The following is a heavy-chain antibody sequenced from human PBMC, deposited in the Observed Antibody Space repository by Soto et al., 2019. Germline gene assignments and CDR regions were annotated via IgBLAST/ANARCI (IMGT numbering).Heavy chain of an antibody. CDR3: ARGGDDSKVGRT. Sequence: QAQLQQWGAGVVKPSETLSLTCAVYGESCSGYYCSWTRQPPVKGLEGIGEVHPSGSTYYNPSLKTRVTLSLDTSKNQFSLKLSSVTAADTAVYYCARGGDDSKVGRTLGQGTLGTFSS. CDR1: GESCSGYY. CDR2: VHPSGST. J-gene: IGHJ5*02. D-gene: IGHD1-26*01. V-gene: IGHV4-34*02.